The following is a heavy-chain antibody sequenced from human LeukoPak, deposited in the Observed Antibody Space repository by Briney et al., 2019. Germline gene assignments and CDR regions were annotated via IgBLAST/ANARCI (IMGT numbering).Heavy chain of an antibody. Sequence: PSETLSLTCTVSGGSISSHYWSWIRQPPGKGPEWIGYIYYSGSTNYNPSLKSRVTISVDTSKNQFSLKLSSVTAADTAVYYCARATYYYGSGSYPFDYWGQGTLVTVSS. V-gene: IGHV4-59*11. CDR3: ARATYYYGSGSYPFDY. CDR1: GGSISSHY. J-gene: IGHJ4*02. D-gene: IGHD3-10*01. CDR2: IYYSGST.